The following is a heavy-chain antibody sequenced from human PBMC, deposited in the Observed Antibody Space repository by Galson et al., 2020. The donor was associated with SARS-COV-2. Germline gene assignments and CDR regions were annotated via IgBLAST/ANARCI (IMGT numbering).Heavy chain of an antibody. V-gene: IGHV1-24*01. Sequence: ASVTVSCKVSGYTLTELSMHWVRQAPGKGLEWMGGFDPEDGETIYAQKFQGRVTMTEDTSTDTAYMGLSSLRSEDTAVYYCATGPGHGPNWFDPWGQGTLVTVSS. CDR1: GYTLTELS. CDR3: ATGPGHGPNWFDP. CDR2: FDPEDGET. J-gene: IGHJ5*02.